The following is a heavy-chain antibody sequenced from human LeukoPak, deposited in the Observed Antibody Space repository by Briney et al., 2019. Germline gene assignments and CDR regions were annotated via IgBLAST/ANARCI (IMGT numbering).Heavy chain of an antibody. Sequence: GGSLRLSCAASGFTFSSYAMHWVRQAPGKGLEYVSAISSNGGSTYYANSVKGRFTISRDNSKNTLYLQMGSLRAEDMAVYYCARVGEDGYLIDYWGQGTLVTVSS. D-gene: IGHD5-18*01. CDR1: GFTFSSYA. V-gene: IGHV3-64*01. CDR3: ARVGEDGYLIDY. J-gene: IGHJ4*02. CDR2: ISSNGGST.